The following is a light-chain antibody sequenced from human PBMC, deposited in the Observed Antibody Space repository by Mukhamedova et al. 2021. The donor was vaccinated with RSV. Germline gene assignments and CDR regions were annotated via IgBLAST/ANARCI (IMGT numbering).Light chain of an antibody. V-gene: IGLV2-8*01. Sequence: SGVPDRFSGSKSGTTASLTVSGLQAEDEADYYCSSYADSDSWVFGGGTKLTVL. CDR3: SSYADSDSWV. J-gene: IGLJ2*01.